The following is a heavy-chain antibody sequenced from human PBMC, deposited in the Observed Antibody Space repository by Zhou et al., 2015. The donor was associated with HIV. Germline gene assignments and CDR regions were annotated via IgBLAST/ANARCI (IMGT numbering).Heavy chain of an antibody. CDR1: GGTFSSYA. CDR2: IIPVFGTA. CDR3: ARDRGAARPDWRYFDL. Sequence: VQSQVQLVQSGAEVKVSCKASGGTFSSYAISWVRQAPGQGLEWMGGIIPVFGTANYAQKFQGRVSITADRSTSTAYMELRSLRSEDTAVYYCARDRGAARPDWRYFDLVGPWHPGHCLL. V-gene: IGHV1-69*06. J-gene: IGHJ2*01. D-gene: IGHD6-6*01.